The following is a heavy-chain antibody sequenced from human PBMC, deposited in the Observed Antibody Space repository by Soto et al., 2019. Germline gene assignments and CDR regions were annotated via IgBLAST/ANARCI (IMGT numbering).Heavy chain of an antibody. Sequence: NWWSWVRQPPGKGLEWIGEIYHSGSTNYNPSLKSRVTISVDKSKNQFSLKLSSVTAADTAVYYCARSSVGLRPNYWGQGTLVTVSS. CDR2: IYHSGST. J-gene: IGHJ4*02. V-gene: IGHV4-4*02. D-gene: IGHD1-26*01. CDR3: ARSSVGLRPNY. CDR1: NW.